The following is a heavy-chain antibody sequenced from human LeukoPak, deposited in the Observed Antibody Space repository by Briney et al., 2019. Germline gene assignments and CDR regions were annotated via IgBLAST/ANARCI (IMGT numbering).Heavy chain of an antibody. Sequence: ASVKVSCKAAGYTFTSYAMHWVRQAPGQRLEWMGWINAGNGNTKYSPKFQGRVTITRDTSASTAYMELSSLGSEDTAVYYCVITTTKFFDYWGQGTLVTVSS. CDR3: VITTTKFFDY. J-gene: IGHJ4*02. CDR2: INAGNGNT. CDR1: GYTFTSYA. D-gene: IGHD3-22*01. V-gene: IGHV1-3*01.